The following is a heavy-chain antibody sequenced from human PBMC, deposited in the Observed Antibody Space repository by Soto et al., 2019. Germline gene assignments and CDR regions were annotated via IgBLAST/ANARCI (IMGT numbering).Heavy chain of an antibody. Sequence: QVQLVQSGAEVKKPGSSVKVSCKASGGSLTNYGVSWLRQAPGQGLEWTGGVSPVFGTANYAQKFQGRVKIGADESKSTAFMDVRSLRSEDTAVYYCARGDATKLGVSSYYGMDVWGQGTTVTVSS. CDR1: GGSLTNYG. D-gene: IGHD2-2*01. J-gene: IGHJ6*02. V-gene: IGHV1-69*12. CDR2: VSPVFGTA. CDR3: ARGDATKLGVSSYYGMDV.